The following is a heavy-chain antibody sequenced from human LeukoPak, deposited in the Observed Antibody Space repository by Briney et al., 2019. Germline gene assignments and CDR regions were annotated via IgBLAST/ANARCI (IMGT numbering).Heavy chain of an antibody. Sequence: GGSLRLSCAASGFTFSSYGMHWVRQAPGKGLEWVAFIRYDGSNKYYADSVKGRFTISRDNSKNTLYLQMNSLRAEDTAVYYCASPHRSRDWFAPDYFDYWGQGTLVTVSS. CDR3: ASPHRSRDWFAPDYFDY. J-gene: IGHJ4*02. CDR2: IRYDGSNK. CDR1: GFTFSSYG. V-gene: IGHV3-30*02. D-gene: IGHD3/OR15-3a*01.